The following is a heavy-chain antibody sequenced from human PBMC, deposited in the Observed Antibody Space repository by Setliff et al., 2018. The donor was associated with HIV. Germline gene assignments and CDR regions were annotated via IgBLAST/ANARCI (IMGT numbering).Heavy chain of an antibody. V-gene: IGHV4-59*01. CDR2: IFPGGAT. CDR1: GVSISSYY. CDR3: AKSSPSIGYITDC. D-gene: IGHD5-12*01. J-gene: IGHJ4*02. Sequence: SETLSLTCSVSGVSISSYYWSWIRHSPGKGLEWIGIIFPGGATNYNSSLTSRVTISVDTSKNHLFLKLTSVTTADTAVYFCAKSSPSIGYITDCWGQGAPVTASS.